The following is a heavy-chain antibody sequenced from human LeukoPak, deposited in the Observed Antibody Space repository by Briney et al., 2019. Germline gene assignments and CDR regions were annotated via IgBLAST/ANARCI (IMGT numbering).Heavy chain of an antibody. Sequence: KPGESLKISCQTSGYVFGTYWIGWVRQTPEKGLEWMGDIFAGDSDTRYSPSFEGQVTIFVDKSISTVYLQWHNLRASDTGVYYCARHDYAPDFWGQGTLVTVSS. CDR1: GYVFGTYW. J-gene: IGHJ4*02. D-gene: IGHD4-17*01. V-gene: IGHV5-51*01. CDR2: IFAGDSDT. CDR3: ARHDYAPDF.